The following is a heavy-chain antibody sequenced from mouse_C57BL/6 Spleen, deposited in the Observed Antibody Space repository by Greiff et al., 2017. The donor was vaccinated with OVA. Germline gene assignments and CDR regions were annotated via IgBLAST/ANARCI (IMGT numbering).Heavy chain of an antibody. Sequence: GQVVESEGGLVQPGSSMKLSCTASGFTFSDYYMAWVRQVPEKGLEWVANINYDGSSTYYLDSLKSRFIISRDNAKNILYLQMSSLKSEDTATYYCARVGYYGSDYWGQGTTLTVSS. J-gene: IGHJ2*01. D-gene: IGHD1-1*01. CDR1: GFTFSDYY. V-gene: IGHV5-16*01. CDR2: INYDGSST. CDR3: ARVGYYGSDY.